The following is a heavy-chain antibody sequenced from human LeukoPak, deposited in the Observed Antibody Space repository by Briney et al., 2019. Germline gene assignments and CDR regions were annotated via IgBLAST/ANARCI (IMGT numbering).Heavy chain of an antibody. D-gene: IGHD6-25*01. CDR3: VRRGQRLNPGLYHFDY. CDR2: IYYSGST. Sequence: SETLSLTCTVSGASIGSGDYYWGWIRQSPGKGLEWIGTIYYSGSTNYNPSLKSRVTISVDTSENQFSLRLSSVTATDTAVYYCVRRGQRLNPGLYHFDYWGQGTLVTVSS. CDR1: GASIGSGDYY. J-gene: IGHJ4*02. V-gene: IGHV4-39*01.